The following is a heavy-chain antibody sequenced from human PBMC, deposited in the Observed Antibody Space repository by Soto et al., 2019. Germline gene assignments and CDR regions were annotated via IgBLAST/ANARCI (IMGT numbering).Heavy chain of an antibody. CDR2: IIPIFGTA. V-gene: IGHV1-69*13. CDR1: GGTFSSYA. CDR3: ASAAYCSSTSCYAVYFDY. Sequence: SVKVSCKASGGTFSSYAISWVRQAPGQGLEWMGGIIPIFGTANYAQKFQGRVTITADESTSTAYMELSSLRSEDTAVYYCASAAYCSSTSCYAVYFDYWGQGTLVTVSS. J-gene: IGHJ4*02. D-gene: IGHD2-2*01.